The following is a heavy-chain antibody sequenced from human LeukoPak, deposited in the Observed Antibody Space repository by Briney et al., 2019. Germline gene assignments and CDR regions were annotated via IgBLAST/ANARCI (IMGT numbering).Heavy chain of an antibody. CDR1: GFTFSSYW. V-gene: IGHV3-74*01. CDR3: ARGSGPIVVVPAANDY. CDR2: INSGGSST. J-gene: IGHJ4*02. D-gene: IGHD2-2*01. Sequence: SGGSLRLSCAASGFTFSSYWMHWVRQAPGKGLVWVSRINSGGSSTSYADSVKGRFTISRDNAKNTLYLQMNSLRAEDTAVYYCARGSGPIVVVPAANDYWGQGTLVTVSS.